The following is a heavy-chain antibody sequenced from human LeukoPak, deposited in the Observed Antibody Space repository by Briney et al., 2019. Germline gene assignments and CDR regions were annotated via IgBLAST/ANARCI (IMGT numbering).Heavy chain of an antibody. CDR2: ISNSGSST. CDR1: RFSFGDYY. J-gene: IGHJ4*02. Sequence: PGGSLRLPCAASRFSFGDYYMVWIRQAPGKGLEWVSYISNSGSSTKYADSAKGRFTISRDNAKNSLSLQMNSVRPEDTAVYYCARADRTSWFDYWGQGTLVTVSS. CDR3: ARADRTSWFDY. V-gene: IGHV3-11*05. D-gene: IGHD2-2*01.